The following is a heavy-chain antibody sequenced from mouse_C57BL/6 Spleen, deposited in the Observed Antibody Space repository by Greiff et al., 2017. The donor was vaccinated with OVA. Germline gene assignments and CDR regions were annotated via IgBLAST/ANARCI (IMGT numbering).Heavy chain of an antibody. V-gene: IGHV1-69*01. CDR2: IDPSDSYT. CDR3: AIITTVVAYYFDY. Sequence: QVQLQQPGAELVMPGASVKLSCKASGYTFPSYWMHWVKQRPGQGLEWIGEIDPSDSYTNYNQKFKGKSTLTVDKSSSTAYMQLSSLTSEDSAVYYCAIITTVVAYYFDYWGQGTTLTVAS. J-gene: IGHJ2*01. CDR1: GYTFPSYW. D-gene: IGHD1-1*01.